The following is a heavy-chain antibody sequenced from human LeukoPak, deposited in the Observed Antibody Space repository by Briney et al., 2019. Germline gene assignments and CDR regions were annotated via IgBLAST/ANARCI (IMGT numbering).Heavy chain of an antibody. CDR3: TREQDREAAATIVGDY. CDR1: GFTFSDYY. Sequence: GGSLRLSCAASGFTFSDYYMSWIRQAPGKGLEWVSYISSSGSTIYYADSVKGRFTISRDNAKNSLYLQMNSLRAEDAAVYYCTREQDREAAATIVGDYWGQGTLVTVSS. V-gene: IGHV3-11*04. J-gene: IGHJ4*02. CDR2: ISSSGSTI. D-gene: IGHD3-22*01.